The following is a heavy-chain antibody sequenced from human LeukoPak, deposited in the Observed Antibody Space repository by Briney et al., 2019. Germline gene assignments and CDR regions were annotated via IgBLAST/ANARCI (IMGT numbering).Heavy chain of an antibody. Sequence: SETLSLTCAVYGGSFSGYYRSWIRQPPGKGLEWIGEINHSGSTNYNPSLKSRVTISVDTSKNQFSLKLSSVTAADTAVYYCARGRIAVAGTRGIYFDYWGQGTLVTVSS. CDR1: GGSFSGYY. D-gene: IGHD6-19*01. V-gene: IGHV4-34*01. J-gene: IGHJ4*02. CDR3: ARGRIAVAGTRGIYFDY. CDR2: INHSGST.